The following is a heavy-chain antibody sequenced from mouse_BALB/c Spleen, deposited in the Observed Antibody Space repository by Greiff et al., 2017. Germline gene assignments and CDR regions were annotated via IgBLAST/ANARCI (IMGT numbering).Heavy chain of an antibody. V-gene: IGHV14-3*02. J-gene: IGHJ4*01. D-gene: IGHD2-10*01. Sequence: VQLQQSGAELVKPGASVKLSCTASGFNIKDTYMHWVKQRPEQGLEWIGRIDPANGNTKYDPKFQGKATITADTSSNTAYLQLSSLTSEDTAVYYCALPYYGNYVYAMDYWGQGTSVTVSS. CDR1: GFNIKDTY. CDR2: IDPANGNT. CDR3: ALPYYGNYVYAMDY.